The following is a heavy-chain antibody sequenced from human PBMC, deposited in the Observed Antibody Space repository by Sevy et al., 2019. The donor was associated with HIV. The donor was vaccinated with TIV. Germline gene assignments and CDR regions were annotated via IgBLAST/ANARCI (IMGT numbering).Heavy chain of an antibody. CDR3: ARDLGKGPYRFYGMDV. D-gene: IGHD4-4*01. Sequence: GGSLRLSCAASGFTFSSYAMHWVRQAPGMGLEWVAVISYDGSNKYYADSVKGRFTISRDNSKNTLYLQMNSLRAEDTAVYYCARDLGKGPYRFYGMDVWGQGTTVTVSS. CDR1: GFTFSSYA. V-gene: IGHV3-30-3*01. CDR2: ISYDGSNK. J-gene: IGHJ6*02.